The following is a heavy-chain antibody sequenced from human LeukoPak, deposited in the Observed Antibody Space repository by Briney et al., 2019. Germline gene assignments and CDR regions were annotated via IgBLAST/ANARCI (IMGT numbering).Heavy chain of an antibody. CDR2: IKQDGSEK. J-gene: IGHJ4*02. Sequence: GGSLRLSCAASGFTFSSYWMSWVRQAPGKGLEWVANIKQDGSEKYYVDSVKGRFTISRDNAKNSLYLQMNSLRAEDTAEYYCAKDWGYGSGTYLTYWGQGTLVTVSS. CDR3: AKDWGYGSGTYLTY. V-gene: IGHV3-7*03. CDR1: GFTFSSYW. D-gene: IGHD3-10*01.